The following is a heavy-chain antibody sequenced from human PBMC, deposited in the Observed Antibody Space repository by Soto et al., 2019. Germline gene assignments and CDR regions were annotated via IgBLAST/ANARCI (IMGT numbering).Heavy chain of an antibody. D-gene: IGHD3-3*01. Sequence: QVQLVQSGAEVKKPGASVKVSCKASGYTFTSYGISWVRQAPGQGLEWMGWISAYNDNTNYAPKLQGRVTMTTETPTNTAHMELRSPRSDDTAAYYCARSGVCEPRDHWGHGTLVTVAS. CDR3: ARSGVCEPRDH. V-gene: IGHV1-18*01. CDR1: GYTFTSYG. J-gene: IGHJ4*01. CDR2: ISAYNDNT.